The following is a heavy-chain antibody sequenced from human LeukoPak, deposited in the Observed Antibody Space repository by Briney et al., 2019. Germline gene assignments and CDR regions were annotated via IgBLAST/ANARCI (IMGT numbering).Heavy chain of an antibody. CDR2: ISGSGGST. CDR1: GFTFSDRY. V-gene: IGHV3-23*01. Sequence: LPGGSLRLSCAASGFTFSDRYMGWVRQAPGKGLEWVSAISGSGGSTYYADSVKGRFTISRDNSKNTLYLQMNSLRAEDTAVYYCAKIPYGSGPYYFDYWGQGTLVTVSS. D-gene: IGHD3-10*01. CDR3: AKIPYGSGPYYFDY. J-gene: IGHJ4*02.